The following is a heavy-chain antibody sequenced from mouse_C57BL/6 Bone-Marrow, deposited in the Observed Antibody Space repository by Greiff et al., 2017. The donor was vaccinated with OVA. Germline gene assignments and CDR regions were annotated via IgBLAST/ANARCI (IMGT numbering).Heavy chain of an antibody. V-gene: IGHV2-5*01. CDR1: GFSLTSYG. J-gene: IGHJ4*01. CDR2: IWRGGST. D-gene: IGHD2-5*01. CDR3: AKNDYYSNYDYAMDY. Sequence: VKVVESGPGLVQPSQSLSITCTVSGFSLTSYGVHWVRQSPGKGLEWLGVIWRGGSTDYNAAFMSRLSITKDNSKSQVFFKMHSLQADDTAIYYCAKNDYYSNYDYAMDYWGQGTSVTVSS.